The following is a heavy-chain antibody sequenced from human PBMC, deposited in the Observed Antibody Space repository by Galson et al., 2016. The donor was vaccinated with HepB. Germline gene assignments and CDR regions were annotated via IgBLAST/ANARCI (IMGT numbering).Heavy chain of an antibody. CDR3: ARWGYSLFDY. V-gene: IGHV4-59*08. CDR1: SGSISSYY. Sequence: SETLSLTCIVSSGSISSYYWTWIRQPPGKGLEWIGYISYSGRNNYNPSLKSRVTISVDTSKDQLSLKLSSVTAADTAVYYCARWGYSLFDYWGRGSLVTVSS. D-gene: IGHD5-18*01. CDR2: ISYSGRN. J-gene: IGHJ4*02.